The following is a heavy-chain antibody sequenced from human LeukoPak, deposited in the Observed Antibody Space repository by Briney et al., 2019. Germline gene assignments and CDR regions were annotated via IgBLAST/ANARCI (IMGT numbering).Heavy chain of an antibody. CDR2: ISSRGSTI. CDR1: GFTFSSYN. CDR3: ARGGYCSGGTCYGAGWFDP. J-gene: IGHJ5*02. Sequence: GGSLRLSCAASGFTFSSYNMNWVRQAPGKGLEWISYISSRGSTIYYVDSVKGRFTISRDNAKNSLYLQINSLRADDTAVYYCARGGYCSGGTCYGAGWFDPWGQGTLVTVSS. D-gene: IGHD2-15*01. V-gene: IGHV3-48*01.